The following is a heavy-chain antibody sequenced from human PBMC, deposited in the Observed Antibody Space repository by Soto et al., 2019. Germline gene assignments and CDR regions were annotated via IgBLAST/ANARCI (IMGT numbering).Heavy chain of an antibody. CDR3: ARESTMVRGVIIPWFGP. V-gene: IGHV4-34*01. J-gene: IGHJ5*02. CDR2: INHSGST. D-gene: IGHD3-10*01. Sequence: SETLSLTCAVYGGSFSGYYWSWIRQPPGKGLEWIGEINHSGSTNYNPSLKSRVTISVDTSKNQFSLKLSSVTAADTAVYYCARESTMVRGVIIPWFGPWGQGTLVTVSS. CDR1: GGSFSGYY.